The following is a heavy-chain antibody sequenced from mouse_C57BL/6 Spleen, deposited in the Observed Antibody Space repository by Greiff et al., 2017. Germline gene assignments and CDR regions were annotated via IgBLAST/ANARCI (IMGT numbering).Heavy chain of an antibody. CDR2: ISYSGST. CDR1: GYSITSGYD. Sequence: ESGPGMVKPSQSLSLTCTVTGYSITSGYDWHWIRHFPGNKLEWMGYISYSGSTNYNPSLKSRISITHDTSKNHFFLKLNSVTTEDTATYYCASSNLLGYFDYWGQGTTLTVSS. D-gene: IGHD2-1*01. J-gene: IGHJ2*01. V-gene: IGHV3-1*01. CDR3: ASSNLLGYFDY.